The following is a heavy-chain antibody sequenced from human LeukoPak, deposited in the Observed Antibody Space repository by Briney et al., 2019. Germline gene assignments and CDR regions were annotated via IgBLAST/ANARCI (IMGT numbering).Heavy chain of an antibody. CDR2: IIPIFGTA. J-gene: IGHJ5*02. D-gene: IGHD6-13*01. CDR1: GGTFSSYT. CDR3: ARETAAAGTGWFDP. V-gene: IGHV1-69*01. Sequence: SLKVSCKASGGTFSSYTISWVRQAPGQGLDWMGGIIPIFGTANYSQKFQGRVTITADESTSTAYMELSSLRSEDTAVYYCARETAAAGTGWFDPWGQGTLVTVSS.